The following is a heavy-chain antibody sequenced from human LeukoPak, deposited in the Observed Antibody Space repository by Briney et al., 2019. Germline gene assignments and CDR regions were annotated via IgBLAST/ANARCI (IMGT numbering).Heavy chain of an antibody. CDR2: IGGSDGTT. CDR3: ATHHTTRYSHYYFDF. Sequence: GGSLRLSCAASGFTFSSYSMNWVRQAPGKGLEWVSAIGGSDGTTYYADSVKGRFAIYRDNSKNTLYLQMNSLRDEDTAVYYCATHHTTRYSHYYFDFWGQGTLVTVSS. J-gene: IGHJ4*02. D-gene: IGHD2-2*01. V-gene: IGHV3-23*01. CDR1: GFTFSSYS.